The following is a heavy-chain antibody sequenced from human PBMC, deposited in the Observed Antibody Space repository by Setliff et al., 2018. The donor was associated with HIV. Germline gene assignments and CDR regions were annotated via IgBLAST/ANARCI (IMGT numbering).Heavy chain of an antibody. Sequence: GGSLRLSCAASGFTFSSYAMSWVRQAPGKGLEWVSYISSTSSNIYYVDSVEGRFTISRDNADNSLYLDMNSLRAEDTGVYYCARDQEYVIVVAASMNMPGYPYYYYMDVWGKGTTVTVSS. V-gene: IGHV3-48*01. J-gene: IGHJ6*03. CDR1: GFTFSSYA. CDR2: ISSTSSNI. CDR3: ARDQEYVIVVAASMNMPGYPYYYYMDV. D-gene: IGHD2-2*01.